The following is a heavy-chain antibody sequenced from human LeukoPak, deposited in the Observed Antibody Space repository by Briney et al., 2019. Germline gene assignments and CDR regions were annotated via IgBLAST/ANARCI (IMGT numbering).Heavy chain of an antibody. Sequence: ASVKVSCKASGGTFSSYTISWVRQAPGQGLEWMGRIIPIFGTANYAQKFQGRVTITADESTSTAYMELSSLRSEDTAVYYCARVGGDIVLMVYGGYYFDYWGQGTLVTVSS. CDR3: ARVGGDIVLMVYGGYYFDY. V-gene: IGHV1-69*13. J-gene: IGHJ4*02. D-gene: IGHD2-8*01. CDR2: IIPIFGTA. CDR1: GGTFSSYT.